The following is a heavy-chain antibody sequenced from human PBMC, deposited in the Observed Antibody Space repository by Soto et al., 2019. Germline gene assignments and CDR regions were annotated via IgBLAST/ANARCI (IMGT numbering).Heavy chain of an antibody. CDR3: AKGSSSFDY. CDR2: ISGSGDST. Sequence: LRLSCAASGFTFSTYAMSWVRQAPGKGLEWVSTISGSGDSTHYADSVRGRFTISRDNSKNTLYLQMNSLRAEDTAVYYCAKGSSSFDYWGQGTLVTVSS. V-gene: IGHV3-23*01. CDR1: GFTFSTYA. D-gene: IGHD6-19*01. J-gene: IGHJ4*02.